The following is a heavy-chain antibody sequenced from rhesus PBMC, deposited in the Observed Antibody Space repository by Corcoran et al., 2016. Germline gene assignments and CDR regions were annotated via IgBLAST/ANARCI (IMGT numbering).Heavy chain of an antibody. CDR3: TSGYSGSWNSLP. D-gene: IGHD6-25*01. V-gene: IGHV3-100*02. J-gene: IGHJ4*01. CDR1: GFTFSSYE. Sequence: DVQLVESGGGLVKPGGSLRLSCVASGFTFSSYEMHWVRQAPGKGLEWVSVISESGGTIYYADSVKGRFTISRDKAKNSLFLQMNSLRAEDTAVYYCTSGYSGSWNSLPWGQGVLVTVSS. CDR2: ISESGGTI.